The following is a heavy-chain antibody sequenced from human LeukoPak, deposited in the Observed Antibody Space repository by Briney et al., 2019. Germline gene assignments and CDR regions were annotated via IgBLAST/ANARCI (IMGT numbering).Heavy chain of an antibody. CDR1: GFSFSSFA. CDR2: ISGSGVNT. D-gene: IGHD1-26*01. V-gene: IGHV3-23*01. Sequence: SGGSLRLSCAASGFSFSSFAMTWVRQAPGKGLEWVSLISGSGVNTYYADSVKGRFTISRDNSKNTVSLQMNSLRGEDTAVYYCAKDVRVGGGGMDVWGQGTPVTVSS. J-gene: IGHJ6*02. CDR3: AKDVRVGGGGMDV.